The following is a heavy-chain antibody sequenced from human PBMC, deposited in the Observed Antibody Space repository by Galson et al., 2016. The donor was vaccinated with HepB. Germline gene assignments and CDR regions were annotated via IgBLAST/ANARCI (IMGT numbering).Heavy chain of an antibody. D-gene: IGHD3-22*01. CDR1: GYRFTSFG. J-gene: IGHJ3*02. Sequence: SVKVSCKASGYRFTSFGVSWVRPAPGQGLEWMGWISTYNGNTNYAQKTQGRVTMTTDTSTSTAYMELRSLTSADTAVYYCARTYYYDTSGYYRVFDIWGQGTMVTVSS. CDR3: ARTYYYDTSGYYRVFDI. CDR2: ISTYNGNT. V-gene: IGHV1-18*01.